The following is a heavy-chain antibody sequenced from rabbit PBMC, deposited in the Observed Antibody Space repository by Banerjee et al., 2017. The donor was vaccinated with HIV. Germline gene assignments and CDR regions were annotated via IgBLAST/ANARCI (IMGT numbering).Heavy chain of an antibody. CDR2: INSSSGNT. CDR3: ARHPYPGDNDWLTL. Sequence: QEQLEESGGDLVKPEGSLTITCTASGFSFSNKYVMCWVRQAPGKGLEWIGCINSSSGNTVYATWAKGRFTISRTSSTTVTLQMTSLTAADTATYYCARHPYPGDNDWLTLWGQGTLVTVS. D-gene: IGHD7-1*01. V-gene: IGHV1S45*01. J-gene: IGHJ4*01. CDR1: GFSFSNKYV.